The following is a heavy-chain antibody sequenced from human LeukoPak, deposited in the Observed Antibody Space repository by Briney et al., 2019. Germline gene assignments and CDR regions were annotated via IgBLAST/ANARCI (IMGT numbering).Heavy chain of an antibody. V-gene: IGHV3-11*06. CDR1: GFTFSDYY. D-gene: IGHD2-15*01. CDR3: ASRLGDCSGGSCYVDYFDY. CDR2: ISSSSSYT. Sequence: PGGSLRLSCAASGFTFSDYYMSWIRQAPGKGLEWVSYISSSSSYTYYADSVKGRFTISRDNAKNSLYLQMNSLRAEDTAVYYCASRLGDCSGGSCYVDYFDYWGQGTLVTVSS. J-gene: IGHJ4*02.